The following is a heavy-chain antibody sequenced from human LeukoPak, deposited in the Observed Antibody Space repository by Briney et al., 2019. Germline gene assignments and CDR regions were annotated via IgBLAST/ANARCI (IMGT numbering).Heavy chain of an antibody. CDR3: ARDLYYDSSGYYN. CDR2: IYSGGST. Sequence: GGSLRLSCAASGFTVSSNYMSWVRQAPGKVLEWVSVIYSGGSTYYADSVKGRFTISRDNSKNTLYLQMNSLRAEDTAVYYCARDLYYDSSGYYNWGQGTLVTVSS. V-gene: IGHV3-66*01. J-gene: IGHJ4*02. CDR1: GFTVSSNY. D-gene: IGHD3-22*01.